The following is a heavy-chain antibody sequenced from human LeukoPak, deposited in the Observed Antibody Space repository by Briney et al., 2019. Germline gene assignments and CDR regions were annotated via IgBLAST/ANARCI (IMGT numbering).Heavy chain of an antibody. CDR2: INHSGST. CDR1: GGSFSGYY. D-gene: IGHD5-18*01. J-gene: IGHJ2*01. Sequence: SETLSLTCAVYGGSFSGYYWSWIRQPPGKGLEWIGEINHSGSTSYNPSLKSRVTISVDTSKNQFSLKLSSVTAADTAVYYCARGRGIQLWFSPGHFDLWGRGTLVTVSS. V-gene: IGHV4-34*01. CDR3: ARGRGIQLWFSPGHFDL.